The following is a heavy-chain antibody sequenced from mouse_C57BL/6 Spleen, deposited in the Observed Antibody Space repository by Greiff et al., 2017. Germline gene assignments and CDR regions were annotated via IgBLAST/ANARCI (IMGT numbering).Heavy chain of an antibody. CDR1: GYTFTDYY. J-gene: IGHJ2*01. CDR3: AREDIGDYDYDGNYFDY. D-gene: IGHD2-4*01. V-gene: IGHV1-75*01. CDR2: IFPGSGST. Sequence: QVQLQQSGPELVKPGASVKISCKASGYTFTDYYINWVKQRPGQGLEWIGWIFPGSGSTYYNEKFKGKATLTVDKSSSTAYMLLSSLTSEDSAVYVCAREDIGDYDYDGNYFDYWGQGTTLTVSS.